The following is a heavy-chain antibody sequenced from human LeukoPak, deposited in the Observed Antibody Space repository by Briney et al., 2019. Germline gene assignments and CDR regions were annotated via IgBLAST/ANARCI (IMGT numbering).Heavy chain of an antibody. CDR1: GGSISSGSYY. V-gene: IGHV4-61*02. Sequence: PSQTLSLTCTVSGGSISSGSYYWSWIRQPAGKGLEWIGRIYTSGSTNYNPSLKSRVTISVDTSKNQFSPKLSSVTAADTAVYYCARDLDYYDSSGILDYWGQGTLVTVSS. CDR2: IYTSGST. J-gene: IGHJ4*02. D-gene: IGHD3-22*01. CDR3: ARDLDYYDSSGILDY.